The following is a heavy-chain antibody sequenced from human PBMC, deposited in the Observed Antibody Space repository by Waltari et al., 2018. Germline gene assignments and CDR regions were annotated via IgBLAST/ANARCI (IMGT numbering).Heavy chain of an antibody. J-gene: IGHJ6*03. V-gene: IGHV1-69*10. D-gene: IGHD5-12*01. CDR2: IIPILGIA. CDR3: ARGGYDSYYYYYYMDV. CDR1: GGTFRSHA. Sequence: QVQLVQSGAEVKKPGCSVKVFCTASGGTFRSHAMRWVRQAPGQGLEWMGGIIPILGIANYAQKFQGRVTITADKSTSTAYMELSSLRSEDTAVYYCARGGYDSYYYYYYMDVWGKGTTVTVSS.